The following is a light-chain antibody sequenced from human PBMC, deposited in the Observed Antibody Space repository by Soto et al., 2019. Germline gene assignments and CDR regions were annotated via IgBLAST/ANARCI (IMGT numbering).Light chain of an antibody. Sequence: DIQMTQSPSTLSASVGDRVTITCRASQSINTWLAWYQQKPGKAPKLLIYKASSSESGVPSRFSGSGSGTEFTLTINSLQSDDFAAYYCQQDNSYSWSFGQGTKVDIK. V-gene: IGKV1-5*03. J-gene: IGKJ1*01. CDR3: QQDNSYSWS. CDR2: KAS. CDR1: QSINTW.